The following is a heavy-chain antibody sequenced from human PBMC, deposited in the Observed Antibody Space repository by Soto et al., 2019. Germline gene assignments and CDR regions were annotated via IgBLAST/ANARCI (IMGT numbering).Heavy chain of an antibody. Sequence: SETLSLTCAIYGASLGGFHWTWLRQAPGKGLEWIGELIHGGSTNYNPSLKGRVSFSLATSKKQFSLHLMSVTAADTAVYYCARSPLGYDYVRQTWREVGDSFDIWGRGTLVTVSS. CDR1: GASLGGFH. CDR2: LIHGGST. D-gene: IGHD3-16*01. V-gene: IGHV4-34*12. CDR3: ARSPLGYDYVRQTWREVGDSFDI. J-gene: IGHJ3*02.